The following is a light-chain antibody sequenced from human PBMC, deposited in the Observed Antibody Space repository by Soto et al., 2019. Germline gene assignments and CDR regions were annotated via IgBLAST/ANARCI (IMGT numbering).Light chain of an antibody. CDR2: KAS. J-gene: IGKJ2*02. CDR1: QSISTW. CDR3: QQYNTYSRT. V-gene: IGKV1-5*03. Sequence: DIQMTQSPSTLSASVGDRVTITCRASQSISTWLAWYQHKPGKAPKLLIYKASSLEGGVPSRFSGSGSGTEFTLTISSLQPDDFATYYCQQYNTYSRTFVQGTKVETK.